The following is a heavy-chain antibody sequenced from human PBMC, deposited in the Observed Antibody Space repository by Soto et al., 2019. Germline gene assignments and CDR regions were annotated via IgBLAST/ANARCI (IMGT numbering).Heavy chain of an antibody. D-gene: IGHD3-22*01. J-gene: IGHJ4*02. Sequence: QVQLVESGGGVVQPGRSLRLSCAASGFTFSSYGMHWVRQAPDKGLEWVAVISYDGSNKYYADSVKGRFTISRDNSKNTLYLQMNSLRAEDMAVYYCAKHAGDDSSGYFDYWGQGTLVTVSS. CDR1: GFTFSSYG. CDR3: AKHAGDDSSGYFDY. V-gene: IGHV3-30*18. CDR2: ISYDGSNK.